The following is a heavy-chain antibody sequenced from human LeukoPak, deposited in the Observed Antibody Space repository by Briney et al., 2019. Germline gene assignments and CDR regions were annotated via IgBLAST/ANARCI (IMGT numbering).Heavy chain of an antibody. Sequence: GASVKVSCKASGYTFTSYDINWVRQAPGQGLEWMGWMNPNSGNTGYAQKFQGRVTMTRNTSISPAYMELSSLRSEDTAVYYCARVPYCSGGSCYYYFDYWGQGTLVTVSS. D-gene: IGHD2-15*01. CDR1: GYTFTSYD. CDR2: MNPNSGNT. J-gene: IGHJ4*02. CDR3: ARVPYCSGGSCYYYFDY. V-gene: IGHV1-8*01.